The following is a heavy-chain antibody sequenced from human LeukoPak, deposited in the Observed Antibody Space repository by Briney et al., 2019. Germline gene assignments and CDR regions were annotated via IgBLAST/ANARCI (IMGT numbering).Heavy chain of an antibody. J-gene: IGHJ4*02. Sequence: KPSETLSLTXTVSGGSISSYYWSWIRQPPGKGLEWIGYIYYSGSTNYNPSLKSRVTISVDTSKNQFSLRLSSVTAADTAVYYCARAGMGPFDYWGQGTLVTVSS. CDR2: IYYSGST. V-gene: IGHV4-59*12. CDR3: ARAGMGPFDY. CDR1: GGSISSYY. D-gene: IGHD5-24*01.